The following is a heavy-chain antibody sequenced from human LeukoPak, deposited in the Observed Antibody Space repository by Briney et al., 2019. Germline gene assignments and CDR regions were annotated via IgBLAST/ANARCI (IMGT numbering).Heavy chain of an antibody. J-gene: IGHJ4*02. V-gene: IGHV1-2*02. CDR2: INPNSGGT. CDR1: GYTFTGYY. Sequence: GASVKVSCKASGYTFTGYYMHWVRQAPGQGLEWMGWINPNSGGTNYAQKFQGRVTMTRNTSISTAYMELSSLRSEDTAVYYCARGCLTSSGWYCVFDYWGQGTLVTVSS. CDR3: ARGCLTSSGWYCVFDY. D-gene: IGHD6-19*01.